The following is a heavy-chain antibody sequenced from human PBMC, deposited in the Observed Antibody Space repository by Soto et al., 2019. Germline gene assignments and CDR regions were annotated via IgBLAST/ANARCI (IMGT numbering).Heavy chain of an antibody. CDR1: GYTFSTYG. V-gene: IGHV1-18*01. J-gene: IGHJ5*02. CDR3: ARNWKGAEGFDP. CDR2: IGADNGDT. D-gene: IGHD1-1*01. Sequence: QVQLVQSGAEVKKPGASVKVSCKASGYTFSTYGFSWVRQAPGQGLEWMGWIGADNGDTNYAQNFQGRDTITTDTSKTTSCMELRSLTSDDTAVYFCARNWKGAEGFDPWGQGTLVTVSS.